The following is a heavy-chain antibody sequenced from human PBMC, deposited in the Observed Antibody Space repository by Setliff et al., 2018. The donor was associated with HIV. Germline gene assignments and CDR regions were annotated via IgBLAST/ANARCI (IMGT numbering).Heavy chain of an antibody. D-gene: IGHD3-3*01. J-gene: IGHJ4*02. V-gene: IGHV3-74*01. Sequence: GSLRLSCAASGLTFSNYWMHWVRQAPGKGLEWVSRIDSDGSDTNYADSVRGRFTISRDNAKNTVYLQLTSLRAEDTAVYYCARGPQYNFWGGYLGLWGQGTLVTVSS. CDR2: IDSDGSDT. CDR3: ARGPQYNFWGGYLGL. CDR1: GLTFSNYW.